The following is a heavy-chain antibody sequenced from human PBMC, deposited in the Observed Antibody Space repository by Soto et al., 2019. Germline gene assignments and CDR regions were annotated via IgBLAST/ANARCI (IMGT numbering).Heavy chain of an antibody. Sequence: SVKVSCKASGGTFSSYAISWVRQAPGQWLEWMGGIIPIFGTANYAQKFQGRVTITADESTSTAYMELSSLRSEDTAVYYCARSQTGYDAFDYWGQGTQVTVSS. D-gene: IGHD5-12*01. CDR1: GGTFSSYA. CDR3: ARSQTGYDAFDY. CDR2: IIPIFGTA. V-gene: IGHV1-69*13. J-gene: IGHJ4*02.